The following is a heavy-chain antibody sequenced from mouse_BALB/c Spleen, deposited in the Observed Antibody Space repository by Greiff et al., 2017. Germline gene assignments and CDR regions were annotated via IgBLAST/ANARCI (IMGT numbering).Heavy chain of an antibody. CDR3: ASLLLRGAMDY. Sequence: VQLQQSGPGLVAPSQSLSITCTVSGFSLTSYGVHWVRQPPGKGLEWLGVIWAGGSTNYNSALMSRLSISKDNSKSQVFLKMNSLQTDDTAMYYCASLLLRGAMDYWGQGTSVTVSS. J-gene: IGHJ4*01. CDR2: IWAGGST. V-gene: IGHV2-9*02. D-gene: IGHD1-1*01. CDR1: GFSLTSYG.